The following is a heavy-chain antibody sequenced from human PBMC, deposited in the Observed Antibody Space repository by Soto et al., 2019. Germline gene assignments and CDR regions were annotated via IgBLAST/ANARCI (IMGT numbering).Heavy chain of an antibody. D-gene: IGHD6-13*01. J-gene: IGHJ4*02. CDR1: GFTFNKYW. CDR2: ISGSGSST. Sequence: PGGSLRLSCAASGFTFNKYWMYWVRQAPGKGLEWVSAISGSGSSTYYADSVKGRFTISRDNSKNTLYLQMNSLRAEDTALYYCAKDTPEGYSSSWSFDYWGQGTLVTVSS. CDR3: AKDTPEGYSSSWSFDY. V-gene: IGHV3-23*01.